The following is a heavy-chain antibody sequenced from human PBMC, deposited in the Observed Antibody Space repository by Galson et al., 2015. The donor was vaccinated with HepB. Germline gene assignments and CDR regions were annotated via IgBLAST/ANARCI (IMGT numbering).Heavy chain of an antibody. V-gene: IGHV5-51*01. CDR2: IYPGDSDT. D-gene: IGHD6-13*01. Sequence: QSGAEVKKPGESLKISCKGSGYSFTSYWIGWVRQMPGKGLEWMGIIYPGDSDTRYSPSFQGQVTISADKSISTAYLRWSSLKASDTAMYYCARRQLWASSSWHGGWFDPWGQGTLVTVSS. CDR1: GYSFTSYW. J-gene: IGHJ5*02. CDR3: ARRQLWASSSWHGGWFDP.